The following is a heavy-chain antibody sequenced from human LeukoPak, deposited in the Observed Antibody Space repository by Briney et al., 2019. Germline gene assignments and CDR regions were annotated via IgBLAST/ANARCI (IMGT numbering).Heavy chain of an antibody. CDR2: INHSGST. D-gene: IGHD1-1*01. V-gene: IGHV4-30-2*01. J-gene: IGHJ4*02. CDR1: GGSISSGGYY. Sequence: SQTLSLTCTVSGGSISSGGYYWSWIRQPPGKGLEWIGEINHSGSTNYNPSLKSRVTISVDTSKNQFSLKLSSVTAADTAVYYCARGRVTTVDYWGQGTLVTVSS. CDR3: ARGRVTTVDY.